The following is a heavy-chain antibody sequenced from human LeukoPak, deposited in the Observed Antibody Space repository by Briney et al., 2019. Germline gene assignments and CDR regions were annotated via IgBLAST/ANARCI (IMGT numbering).Heavy chain of an antibody. Sequence: GRSLRLSCAASGFTFSSYSMNWVRQAPGKGLEWVSSISSSSSYIYYADAVKGRFTISRDNAKNSLYLQMNGLRAEDTAVYYCARDEIGYSYGGWYFDYWGQGTLVTVSP. D-gene: IGHD5-18*01. CDR3: ARDEIGYSYGGWYFDY. J-gene: IGHJ4*02. CDR1: GFTFSSYS. CDR2: ISSSSSYI. V-gene: IGHV3-21*01.